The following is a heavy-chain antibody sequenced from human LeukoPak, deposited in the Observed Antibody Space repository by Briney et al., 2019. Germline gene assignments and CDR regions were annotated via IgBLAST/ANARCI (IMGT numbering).Heavy chain of an antibody. V-gene: IGHV4-34*01. J-gene: IGHJ5*02. CDR2: INHSGST. CDR3: ARLGDQPSS. Sequence: SETLSLTCAVYGGSFSGYYWSWIRQPPGKGLEWIGEINHSGSTYYNPSLKSRVTISVDTSKNQFSLKLSSVTAADTAVYYCARLGDQPSSWGQGTLVTVSS. CDR1: GGSFSGYY. D-gene: IGHD2-2*01.